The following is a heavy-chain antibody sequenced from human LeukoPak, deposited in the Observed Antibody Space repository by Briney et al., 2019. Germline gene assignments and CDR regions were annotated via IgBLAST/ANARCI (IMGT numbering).Heavy chain of an antibody. D-gene: IGHD6-13*01. CDR2: INPNSGGT. J-gene: IGHJ5*02. CDR1: GYTFTGYY. Sequence: ASVKVSCKASGYTFTGYYMHWVRQAPGQGLEWMGWINPNSGGTNYAQKFQGRATMTRDTSISTAYMELSRLRYDDTAVYYCARTSKQTYWFDPWGQGTLVTVSS. V-gene: IGHV1-2*02. CDR3: ARTSKQTYWFDP.